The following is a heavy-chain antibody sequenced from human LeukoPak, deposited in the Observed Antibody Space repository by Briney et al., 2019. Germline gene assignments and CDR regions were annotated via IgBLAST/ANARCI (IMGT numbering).Heavy chain of an antibody. J-gene: IGHJ4*02. D-gene: IGHD2-21*02. Sequence: GASVKVSFKPSGYLFSTSYMHWVRQPPGSGLEWMGVINTSDGGTSYAQMLQGRVTMTRDTSTTTVYMELSSLRSEDTAIYYCARDDGYCGGDCYSGVDYWGQGTLVTVSS. CDR3: ARDDGYCGGDCYSGVDY. CDR1: GYLFSTSY. CDR2: INTSDGGT. V-gene: IGHV1-46*01.